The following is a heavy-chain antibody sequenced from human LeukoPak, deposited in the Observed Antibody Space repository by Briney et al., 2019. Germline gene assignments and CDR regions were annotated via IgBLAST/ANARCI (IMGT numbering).Heavy chain of an antibody. CDR1: GGSFSSYY. V-gene: IGHV4-39*07. J-gene: IGHJ3*02. CDR2: IYYSGST. D-gene: IGHD4-17*01. Sequence: SETLSLTCAAYGGSFSSYYWGWIRQPPGKGLEWIGSIYYSGSTYYNPSLKSRVTISVDTSKNQFSLKLSSVTAADTAVYYCARGSYGDVGAFDIWGQGTMVTVSS. CDR3: ARGSYGDVGAFDI.